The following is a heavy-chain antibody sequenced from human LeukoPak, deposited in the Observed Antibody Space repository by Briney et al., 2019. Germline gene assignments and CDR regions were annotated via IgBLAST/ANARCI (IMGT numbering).Heavy chain of an antibody. CDR3: ASFSGSTYYYAFDY. J-gene: IGHJ4*02. CDR2: INTGNGNT. CDR1: GYTFISYA. D-gene: IGHD3-22*01. V-gene: IGHV1-3*04. Sequence: GASVKVSCKASGYTFISYAMHWVRQAPGQRLEWMGWINTGNGNTKYSQKFQGRVTITRDTSASTAYMELSSLRSEDTAVYYCASFSGSTYYYAFDYWGQGTLVTVSS.